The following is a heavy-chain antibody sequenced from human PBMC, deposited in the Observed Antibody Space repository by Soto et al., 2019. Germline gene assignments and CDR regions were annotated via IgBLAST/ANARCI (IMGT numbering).Heavy chain of an antibody. D-gene: IGHD1-1*01. CDR2: ISYDGYNT. J-gene: IGHJ6*02. CDR3: ARVNPGKNLYYYYALDV. V-gene: IGHV3-30-3*01. CDR1: GFTFDTFA. Sequence: PGGSLRLSCAASGFTFDTFAIHWVRQTPGKVLEWVALISYDGYNTYYADSVKGRFTISRDNSKNTLYLQMTSLRPDDTGVYYCARVNPGKNLYYYYALDVWGQGTSVTVSS.